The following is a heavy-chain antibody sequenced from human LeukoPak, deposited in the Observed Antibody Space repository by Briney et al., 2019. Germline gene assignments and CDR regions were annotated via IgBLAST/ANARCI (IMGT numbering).Heavy chain of an antibody. CDR2: IYYSGST. CDR1: GGSISSSSYY. D-gene: IGHD3-22*01. Sequence: PSETLSLTCTVSGGSISSSSYYWGWIRQPPGKGLEWIGSIYYSGSTYYNPSLTSRVSVSVDTSNNQFSLRLNSVTAADTAVYYCARHRTGDYYNPLEAWGQGTLVAVSS. CDR3: ARHRTGDYYNPLEA. V-gene: IGHV4-39*01. J-gene: IGHJ5*02.